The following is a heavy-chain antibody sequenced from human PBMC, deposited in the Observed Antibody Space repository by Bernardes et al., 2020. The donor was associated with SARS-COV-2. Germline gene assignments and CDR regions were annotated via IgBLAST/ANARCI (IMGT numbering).Heavy chain of an antibody. CDR1: GFTFSSYS. CDR2: ISSSSSTI. Sequence: GGSLRLSCAASGFTFSSYSMNWVRQAPGKGLEWVSYISSSSSTIYYADSVKGRFTISRDNAKNSLYLQMNSLRAEDTAVYYCASVSTVGGRLWYYYYYDMDVWGQGTTVTVSS. D-gene: IGHD3-10*01. V-gene: IGHV3-48*01. CDR3: ASVSTVGGRLWYYYYYDMDV. J-gene: IGHJ6*02.